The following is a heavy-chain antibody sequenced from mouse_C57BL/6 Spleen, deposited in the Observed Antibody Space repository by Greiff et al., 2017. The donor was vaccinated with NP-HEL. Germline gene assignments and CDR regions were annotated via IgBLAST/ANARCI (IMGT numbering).Heavy chain of an antibody. V-gene: IGHV5-17*01. CDR1: GFTFSDYG. D-gene: IGHD1-1*01. CDR3: ARTDYYGSSPYYAMDY. J-gene: IGHJ4*01. CDR2: ISSGSSTI. Sequence: EVKLVESGGGLVKPGGSLKLSCAASGFTFSDYGMHWVRQAPEKGLEWVAYISSGSSTIYYADTVKGRFTISRDNAKKHLFLQMTSLRSGDTAMHYCARTDYYGSSPYYAMDYWGQGTSVTVSS.